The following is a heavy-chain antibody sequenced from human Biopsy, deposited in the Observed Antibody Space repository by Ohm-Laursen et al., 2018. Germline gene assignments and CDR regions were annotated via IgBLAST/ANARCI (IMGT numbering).Heavy chain of an antibody. J-gene: IGHJ2*01. CDR2: VYYTGST. CDR1: GDSISSYY. D-gene: IGHD3-22*01. V-gene: IGHV4-59*01. CDR3: ARDRGYYSDRTVPGYFDL. Sequence: PSDTLSLTWTVSGDSISSYYWSWIRQPPGKGLEWIGYVYYTGSTDYNPSLQSRVTISVDTSKNHFSLRLRSVTPADTAIYYCARDRGYYSDRTVPGYFDLWGRSTLVTVSS.